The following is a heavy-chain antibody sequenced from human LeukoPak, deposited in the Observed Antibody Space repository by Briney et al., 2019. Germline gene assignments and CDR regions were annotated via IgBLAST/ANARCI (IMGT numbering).Heavy chain of an antibody. D-gene: IGHD2-2*01. Sequence: SETLSLTCTVSAGSISSSSYCWGWIREPPGKGLEWFGSIYYSGSTYYNPSLKSRVTISVDTSKNQFSLKLSSVTAADTAVYYCAGVGIVVTAAMDLYNWFDPWGQGTLVTVSS. V-gene: IGHV4-39*07. CDR2: IYYSGST. CDR1: AGSISSSSYC. J-gene: IGHJ5*02. CDR3: AGVGIVVTAAMDLYNWFDP.